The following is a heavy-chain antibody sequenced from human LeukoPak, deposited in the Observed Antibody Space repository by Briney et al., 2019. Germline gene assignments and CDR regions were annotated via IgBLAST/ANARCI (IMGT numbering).Heavy chain of an antibody. J-gene: IGHJ5*02. CDR2: ISSSGSTI. V-gene: IGHV3-11*01. Sequence: GGSLRLSCAASGFTFSDYYMSWIRQAPGKGLEWVSYISSSGSTIYYADSVKGRFTISRDNAKNSLYLQMNSLRAEDTAVYYCARVRRYYDSSGYYRWFDPWGQGTLVTVSS. D-gene: IGHD3-22*01. CDR1: GFTFSDYY. CDR3: ARVRRYYDSSGYYRWFDP.